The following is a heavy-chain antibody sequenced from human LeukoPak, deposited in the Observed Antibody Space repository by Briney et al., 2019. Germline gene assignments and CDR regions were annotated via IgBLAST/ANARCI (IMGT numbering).Heavy chain of an antibody. Sequence: GGSLRLSCAASGFTFDDYAMHWVRQAPGKGLEGVSGISWNSGSIGYADSVKGRFTISRDNAKNSLYLQMNSLRAEDTALYYCAKSGVWFGELHSYYFDYWGQGTLVTVSS. J-gene: IGHJ4*02. D-gene: IGHD3-10*01. V-gene: IGHV3-9*01. CDR3: AKSGVWFGELHSYYFDY. CDR2: ISWNSGSI. CDR1: GFTFDDYA.